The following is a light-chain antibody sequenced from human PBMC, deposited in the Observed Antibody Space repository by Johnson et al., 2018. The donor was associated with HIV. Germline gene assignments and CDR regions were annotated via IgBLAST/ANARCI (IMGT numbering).Light chain of an antibody. Sequence: QSVLTQSPSVSAAPGQKVTISCSGSSSNIGNNYVSWYQQLPGTAPKLLIYENNKRPSGIPDRFSGSKSGTSATLGITGLQTGDEADYYCGTWDSSLSADGFGTGTKVTVL. V-gene: IGLV1-51*02. J-gene: IGLJ1*01. CDR1: SSNIGNNY. CDR3: GTWDSSLSADG. CDR2: ENN.